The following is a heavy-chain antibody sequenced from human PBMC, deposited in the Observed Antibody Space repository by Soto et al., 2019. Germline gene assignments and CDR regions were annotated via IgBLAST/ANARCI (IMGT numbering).Heavy chain of an antibody. CDR1: GFTFDDYA. Sequence: GGSLRLSCAASGFTFDDYAMHWVRQAPGKGLEWVSGISWNSGSIGYADSVKGRFTISRDNAKNSLYLQMNSLRAEDTALYYCAKGGALGGVSLYYFDYWGQGTLVTVSS. CDR2: ISWNSGSI. V-gene: IGHV3-9*01. D-gene: IGHD2-8*02. J-gene: IGHJ4*02. CDR3: AKGGALGGVSLYYFDY.